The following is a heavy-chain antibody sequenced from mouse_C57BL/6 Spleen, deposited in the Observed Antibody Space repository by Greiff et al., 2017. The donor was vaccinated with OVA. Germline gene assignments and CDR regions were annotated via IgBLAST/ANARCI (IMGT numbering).Heavy chain of an antibody. J-gene: IGHJ4*01. CDR3: AREGLSPMDY. V-gene: IGHV1-52*01. CDR1: GCTFTSYW. Sequence: VKLQQPGAELVRPGSSVKLSCKASGCTFTSYWMHWVKQRPIQGLEWIGNIDPSDSETHYNQKFKDKATLTVDKSSSTAYMQLSSLTSEDSAVYYCAREGLSPMDYWGQGTSVTVSS. CDR2: IDPSDSET. D-gene: IGHD3-1*01.